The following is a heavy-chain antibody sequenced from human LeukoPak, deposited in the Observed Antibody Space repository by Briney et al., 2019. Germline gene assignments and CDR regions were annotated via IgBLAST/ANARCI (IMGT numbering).Heavy chain of an antibody. J-gene: IGHJ4*02. CDR3: ARRGGYCSGGSCELDY. V-gene: IGHV4-59*08. CDR1: GGSLSSYY. D-gene: IGHD2-15*01. Sequence: SETLSLTCTVSGGSLSSYYWSWIRQPPGKGLEWIGYIYYTGSTNYNPSLKSRVTISVDPSKNQFSLKLSSVTAADTAVYYCARRGGYCSGGSCELDYWGQGTLVTVSS. CDR2: IYYTGST.